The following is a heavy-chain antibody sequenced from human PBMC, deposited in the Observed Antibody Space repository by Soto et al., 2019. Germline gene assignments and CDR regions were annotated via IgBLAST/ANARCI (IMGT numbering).Heavy chain of an antibody. D-gene: IGHD7-27*01. J-gene: IGHJ6*03. CDR2: ISSSSSYI. CDR1: GFTFSSYS. Sequence: EVQLVKSGGGLVKPGGSLRLSCAASGFTFSSYSMNWVRQAPGKGLEWVASISSSSSYIYYADSVKGRFTISRDNAKNSLYLQMNSLRAEDTAVYYCARDGGTGDRPYYYFMDVWCNGTTVTVSS. V-gene: IGHV3-21*01. CDR3: ARDGGTGDRPYYYFMDV.